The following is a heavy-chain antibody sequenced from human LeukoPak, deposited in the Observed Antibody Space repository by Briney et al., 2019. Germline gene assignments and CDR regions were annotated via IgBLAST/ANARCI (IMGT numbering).Heavy chain of an antibody. J-gene: IGHJ4*02. Sequence: PGGSLGLSCAASGFTFSSYSMNWVRQAPGKGLEWVSSISSSSSYIYYADSVKGRFTISRDNAKNSLYLQMNSLRAEDTAVYYCAREGAVFGVVTRFDYWGQGTLVTVSS. CDR1: GFTFSSYS. CDR3: AREGAVFGVVTRFDY. V-gene: IGHV3-21*01. CDR2: ISSSSSYI. D-gene: IGHD3-3*01.